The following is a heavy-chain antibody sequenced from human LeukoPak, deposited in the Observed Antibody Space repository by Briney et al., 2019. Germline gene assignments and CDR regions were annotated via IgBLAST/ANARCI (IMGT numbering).Heavy chain of an antibody. V-gene: IGHV3-23*01. Sequence: GGSLRLSCTASGFTFGDYAMSWFRQAPGKGLEWVSAISGSGGSTYYADSVKGRFTISRDNSKNTLYLQMNSLRAEDTAVYYCAKDHTYYYDSSGYYAYWGQGTLVTVSS. D-gene: IGHD3-22*01. CDR1: GFTFGDYA. J-gene: IGHJ4*02. CDR2: ISGSGGST. CDR3: AKDHTYYYDSSGYYAY.